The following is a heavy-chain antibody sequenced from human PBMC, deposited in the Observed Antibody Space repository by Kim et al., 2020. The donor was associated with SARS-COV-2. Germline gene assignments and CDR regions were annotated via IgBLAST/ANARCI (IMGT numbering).Heavy chain of an antibody. Sequence: ADSVKGRFTISRDNAKNTLYLQMNSLRAEDTAVYYCARASYGDYEVDVDYWGQGTLVTVSS. D-gene: IGHD4-17*01. CDR3: ARASYGDYEVDVDY. V-gene: IGHV3-74*01. J-gene: IGHJ4*02.